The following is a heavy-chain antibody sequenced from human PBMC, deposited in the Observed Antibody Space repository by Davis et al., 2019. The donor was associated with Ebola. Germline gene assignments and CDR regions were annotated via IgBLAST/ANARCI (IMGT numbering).Heavy chain of an antibody. CDR1: GGSVKSHY. CDR2: FFYSGNT. D-gene: IGHD2/OR15-2a*01. J-gene: IGHJ4*02. CDR3: AVLAGY. V-gene: IGHV4-59*02. Sequence: MPSETLSLTCSVYGGSVKSHYWSWIRQPPGKGLEWIGYFFYSGNTNYNPSLMSRATISLDTSTNQVSLKLKSVTTADTAVYYCAVLAGYWGQGTLVTVSS.